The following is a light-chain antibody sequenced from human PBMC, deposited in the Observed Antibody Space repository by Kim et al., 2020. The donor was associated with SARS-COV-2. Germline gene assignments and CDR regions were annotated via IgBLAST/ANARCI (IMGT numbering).Light chain of an antibody. Sequence: PGDRATLSCRASQSVYSNYLAWYQQKPGQAPRLLIYAASSRATGIPDRFSGRGSGTDFTLTIRRLQPEDFAVYYCQQYGSSWTFGQGTKVDIK. J-gene: IGKJ1*01. CDR2: AAS. CDR1: QSVYSNY. CDR3: QQYGSSWT. V-gene: IGKV3-20*01.